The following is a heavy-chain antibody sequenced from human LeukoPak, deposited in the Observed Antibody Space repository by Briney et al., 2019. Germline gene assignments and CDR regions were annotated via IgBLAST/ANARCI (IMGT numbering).Heavy chain of an antibody. J-gene: IGHJ3*02. Sequence: GGSLRLSCAASGFTFSSYGMHWVRQAPGKGLEWVAVISYDGSNKYYADSVKGRFTISRDNSKNTLYLQMNSLRAEDTAVYYCARGNITTRAFDIWGQGTMATVSS. CDR2: ISYDGSNK. CDR3: ARGNITTRAFDI. CDR1: GFTFSSYG. D-gene: IGHD4-4*01. V-gene: IGHV3-30*03.